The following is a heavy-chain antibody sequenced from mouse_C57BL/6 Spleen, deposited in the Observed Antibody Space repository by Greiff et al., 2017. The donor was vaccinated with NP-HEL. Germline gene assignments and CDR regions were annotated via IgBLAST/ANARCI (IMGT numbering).Heavy chain of an antibody. Sequence: VQLQQSGAELVKPGASVKISCKASGYAFSSYWMNWVKQRPGKGLEWIGQIYPGDGDTNYNGKFKGKATLTADKSSSTAYMQLSSLTSEDSAVYFCARPYYGSSQAWFAYWGQGTLVTVSA. J-gene: IGHJ3*01. CDR1: GYAFSSYW. D-gene: IGHD1-1*01. CDR3: ARPYYGSSQAWFAY. V-gene: IGHV1-80*01. CDR2: IYPGDGDT.